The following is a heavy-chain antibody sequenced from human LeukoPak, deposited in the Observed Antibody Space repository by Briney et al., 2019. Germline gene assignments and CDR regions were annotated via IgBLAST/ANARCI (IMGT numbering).Heavy chain of an antibody. CDR1: GFTFTKYW. Sequence: PGGSLRLSCAASGFTFTKYWMHWVRQVPRGGLVWVSRINNEGDDTNYADSVKGRFTISRDNAKNTMYLQMNSLRAEDTAVYYCARGIYRNFDYWGQGSLVTVSS. V-gene: IGHV3-74*01. J-gene: IGHJ4*02. D-gene: IGHD3-16*02. CDR2: INNEGDDT. CDR3: ARGIYRNFDY.